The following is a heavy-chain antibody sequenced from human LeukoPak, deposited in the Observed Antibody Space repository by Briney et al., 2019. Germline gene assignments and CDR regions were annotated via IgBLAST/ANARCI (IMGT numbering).Heavy chain of an antibody. Sequence: SETLSLTCTVSGGSISSYYWSWIRQPPGKGLEWIGYIYYSGSPNYNPSLKSRVTISVDTSKDQFSLKLSSVTAADTAVYYCARGEGYSSGWYLYYFDYWGQGTLVTVSS. CDR1: GGSISSYY. CDR2: IYYSGSP. CDR3: ARGEGYSSGWYLYYFDY. V-gene: IGHV4-59*01. J-gene: IGHJ4*02. D-gene: IGHD6-19*01.